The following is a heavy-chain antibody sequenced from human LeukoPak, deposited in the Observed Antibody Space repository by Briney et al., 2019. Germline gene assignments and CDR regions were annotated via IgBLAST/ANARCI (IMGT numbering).Heavy chain of an antibody. V-gene: IGHV4-34*01. Sequence: SETLSLTCAVYGGSFSGYYRGWIRQPPGKGLEWIGEINHSGSTNYNPSLKSRVTISVDTSKNQFSLKLSSVTAADTAVYYCAREAAYGDYWRPLQYYFDYWGQGALVTVSS. D-gene: IGHD4-17*01. J-gene: IGHJ4*02. CDR1: GGSFSGYY. CDR3: AREAAYGDYWRPLQYYFDY. CDR2: INHSGST.